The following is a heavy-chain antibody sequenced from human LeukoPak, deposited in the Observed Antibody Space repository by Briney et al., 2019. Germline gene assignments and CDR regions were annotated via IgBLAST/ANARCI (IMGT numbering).Heavy chain of an antibody. D-gene: IGHD5-12*01. CDR2: INPNSGGT. J-gene: IGHJ4*02. CDR1: GYTFIGYF. V-gene: IGHV1-2*02. Sequence: ASVKVSCKASGYTFIGYFMHWVRQAPGQGLEWMGWINPNSGGTNYAQKFQGRVTMTRDTSINTAYMELSRLRFDDTAVYYCARDLVDIVATRGGYSSDYWGQGTLVTVSS. CDR3: ARDLVDIVATRGGYSSDY.